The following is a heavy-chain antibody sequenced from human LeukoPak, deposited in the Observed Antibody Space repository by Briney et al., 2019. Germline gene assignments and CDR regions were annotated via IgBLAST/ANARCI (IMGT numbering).Heavy chain of an antibody. V-gene: IGHV4-59*01. D-gene: IGHD1-26*01. CDR2: IYYSGST. CDR3: ARFSGSYYVEFAFDI. Sequence: PSETLSLTCTVSDGSISSYYWSWIRQPPGKGLEWIGYIYYSGSTNYNPSLKSRVTISVDTSKNQFSLKLSSVTAADTAVYYCARFSGSYYVEFAFDIWGQGTMVTVSS. CDR1: DGSISSYY. J-gene: IGHJ3*02.